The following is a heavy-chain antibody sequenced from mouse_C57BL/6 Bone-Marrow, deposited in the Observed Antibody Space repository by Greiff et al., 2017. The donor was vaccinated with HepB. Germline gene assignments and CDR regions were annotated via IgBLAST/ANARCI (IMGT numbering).Heavy chain of an antibody. J-gene: IGHJ2*01. CDR2: IYPRDGST. D-gene: IGHD6-1*01. CDR3: ARDDLWAFDY. Sequence: QVQLQQSDAELVKPGASVKISCKASGYTFTDYTIHWVKQRPEQGLEWIGEIYPRDGSTNYNEKFKGKATLTADKSSSTAYMQLSSLTSEDSAVYFCARDDLWAFDYWGQGTTLTVSS. V-gene: IGHV1-78*01. CDR1: GYTFTDYT.